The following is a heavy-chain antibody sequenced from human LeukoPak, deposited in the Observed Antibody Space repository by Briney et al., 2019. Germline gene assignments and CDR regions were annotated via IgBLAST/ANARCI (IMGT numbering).Heavy chain of an antibody. V-gene: IGHV4-34*01. CDR2: INHSGST. CDR3: ARDGIVVVPAAQGYYFDY. D-gene: IGHD2-2*01. CDR1: GGSISSYY. J-gene: IGHJ4*02. Sequence: PSETLSLTCTVSGGSISSYYWSWIRQPPGKGLEWIGEINHSGSTNYNPSLKSRVTISLDTSNNQFSLKLSSVTAADTAVYYCARDGIVVVPAAQGYYFDYWGQGTLVTVSS.